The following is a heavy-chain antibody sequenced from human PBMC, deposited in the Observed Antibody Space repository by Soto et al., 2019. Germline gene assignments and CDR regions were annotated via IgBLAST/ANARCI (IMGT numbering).Heavy chain of an antibody. D-gene: IGHD2-15*01. Sequence: QVPLVQSGAEVKKPGSSVKVSCKAPGGTFSIYTISWVRQAPAQGLEWMGGSANTAQKFQGRLTVTADECTSTVYLELSLLPYEARAVYYCARERPPDIAWIDPWGQGTLGRVSS. CDR2: SA. J-gene: IGHJ5*02. CDR1: GGTFSIYT. CDR3: ARERPPDIAWIDP. V-gene: IGHV1-69*01.